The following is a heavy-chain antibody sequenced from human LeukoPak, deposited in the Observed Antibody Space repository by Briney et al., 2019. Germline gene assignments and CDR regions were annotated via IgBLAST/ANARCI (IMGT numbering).Heavy chain of an antibody. CDR2: ISYDGSNK. D-gene: IGHD3-9*01. CDR1: GFTFSSYG. CDR3: AKDLDDILTGHYYYYGMDV. J-gene: IGHJ6*01. V-gene: IGHV3-30*18. Sequence: GRSLRLSCAASGFTFSSYGLHWVRQAPGKGLEWVAVISYDGSNKYYADSVEGRFTISRDNSKNTLYMQMNSLRAEDTAVYYRAKDLDDILTGHYYYYGMDVWGQGTTVTVSS.